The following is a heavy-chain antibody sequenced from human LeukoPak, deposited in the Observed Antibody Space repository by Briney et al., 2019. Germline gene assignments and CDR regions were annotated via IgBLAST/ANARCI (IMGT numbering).Heavy chain of an antibody. J-gene: IGHJ4*02. CDR2: IYYSGST. CDR1: GGSISSYY. D-gene: IGHD2-8*01. Sequence: SETLSLTCTVSGGSISSYYWSWIRQPPGKGLEWIGYIYYSGSTNYNPSLKSRVTISVDTSKNQFSLKLSSVTAADTAVYYCARGDCTNGVCPDYWGQGTLATVSS. CDR3: ARGDCTNGVCPDY. V-gene: IGHV4-59*01.